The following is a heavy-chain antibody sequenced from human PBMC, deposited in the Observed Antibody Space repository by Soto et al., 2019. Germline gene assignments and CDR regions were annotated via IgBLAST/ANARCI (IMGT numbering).Heavy chain of an antibody. CDR3: ASPTGSGYGP. CDR1: GYTFTAYV. Sequence: QVQLVQSGAEVKKPGASVKVSCKASGYTFTAYVIHWVRQAPGQGLEWMGWINAGNGDTKYSQNVQDRVTITRDTPASTAYMELSRLRSEDTAVYYCASPTGSGYGPRGQGTLVPVSS. V-gene: IGHV1-3*01. D-gene: IGHD3-10*01. CDR2: INAGNGDT. J-gene: IGHJ5*02.